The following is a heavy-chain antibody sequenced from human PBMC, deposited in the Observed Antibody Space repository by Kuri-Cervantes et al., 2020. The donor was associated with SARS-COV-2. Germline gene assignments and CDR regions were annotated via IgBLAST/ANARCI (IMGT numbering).Heavy chain of an antibody. J-gene: IGHJ4*02. CDR3: ANTASILWWCLEY. V-gene: IGHV3-23*01. CDR2: ISGSGGST. D-gene: IGHD2-21*01. Sequence: GGSLRLSCAASGFTVSSNYMSWVRQAPGKGLEWVSAISGSGGSTYYADSVKGRFTISRDNSKNTLYLQMNSLRAEDTAVYYCANTASILWWCLEYWGQGSLVTVSS. CDR1: GFTVSSNY.